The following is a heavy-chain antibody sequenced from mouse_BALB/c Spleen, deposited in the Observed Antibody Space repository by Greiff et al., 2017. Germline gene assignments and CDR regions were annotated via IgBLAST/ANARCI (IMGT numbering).Heavy chain of an antibody. CDR3: ARRCYDERVYAMDY. Sequence: QQSGAELVKPGASVKLSCTASGFNIKDTYMHWVKQRPEQGLEWIGRIDPANGNTKYDPKFQGKATITADTSSNTAYLQLSSLTSEDTAVDSCARRCYDERVYAMDYWGQGTSVTVSS. CDR1: GFNIKDTY. J-gene: IGHJ4*01. V-gene: IGHV14-3*02. D-gene: IGHD2-12*01. CDR2: IDPANGNT.